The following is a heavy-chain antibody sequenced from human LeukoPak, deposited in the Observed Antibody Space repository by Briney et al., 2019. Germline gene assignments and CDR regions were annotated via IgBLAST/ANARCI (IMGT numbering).Heavy chain of an antibody. D-gene: IGHD2-2*01. J-gene: IGHJ4*02. CDR1: GFTFSSYS. CDR2: ISSSSSTI. V-gene: IGHV3-48*04. Sequence: GGSLRPSCAASGFTFSSYSMNWVRQAPGKGLEWVSYISSSSSTIYYADSVKGRFTISRDNAKNSLYLQMNSLRAEDTAVYYCARGYCSSTSCYSLSDWGQGTLVTVSS. CDR3: ARGYCSSTSCYSLSD.